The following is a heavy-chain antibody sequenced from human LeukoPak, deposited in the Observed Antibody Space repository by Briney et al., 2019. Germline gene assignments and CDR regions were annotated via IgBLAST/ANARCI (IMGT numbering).Heavy chain of an antibody. Sequence: GGSLRLSCAASGFTFKSYAMSWVRQAPGKGLEWVSGISGGGGSTYYADSVKGRLTISRDNSKKKLYLQMNSLRAEDTAVYYCAKDSRGYSGYDFDSWGQGSLVTVSS. CDR2: ISGGGGST. J-gene: IGHJ4*02. CDR1: GFTFKSYA. D-gene: IGHD5-12*01. V-gene: IGHV3-23*01. CDR3: AKDSRGYSGYDFDS.